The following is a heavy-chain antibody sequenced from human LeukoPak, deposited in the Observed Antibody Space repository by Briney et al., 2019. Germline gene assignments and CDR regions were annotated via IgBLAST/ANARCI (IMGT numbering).Heavy chain of an antibody. CDR1: GFTVSSSY. J-gene: IGHJ4*02. CDR2: IYSGGSGST. Sequence: GGSLRLSCAASGFTVSSSYMSWVRQAPGKGLEWVSVIYSGGSGSTYYADSVKGRFTISRDNSKNTLNLQMNSLRAEDTAVYYCAHRKATSCAHDYWGQGTLVTVSS. D-gene: IGHD2-2*01. V-gene: IGHV3-53*01. CDR3: AHRKATSCAHDY.